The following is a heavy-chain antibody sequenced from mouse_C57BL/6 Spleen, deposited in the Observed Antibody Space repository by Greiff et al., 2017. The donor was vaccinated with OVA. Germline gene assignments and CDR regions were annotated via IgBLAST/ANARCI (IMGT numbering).Heavy chain of an antibody. D-gene: IGHD2-4*01. Sequence: QVQLQQPGAELVRPGSSVKLSCKASGYTFTSYWMDWVKQRPGQGLEWIGNIYTSDSDTHYNQKFKDNATLTVDKSSSTAYMQLSSLTSEDSAVYYCARNDYDRYFDVWGTGTTVTVSS. CDR2: IYTSDSDT. CDR1: GYTFTSYW. V-gene: IGHV1-61*01. CDR3: ARNDYDRYFDV. J-gene: IGHJ1*03.